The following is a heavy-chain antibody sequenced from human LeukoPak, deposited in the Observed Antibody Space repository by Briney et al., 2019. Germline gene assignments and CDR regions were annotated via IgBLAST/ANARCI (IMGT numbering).Heavy chain of an antibody. CDR2: INTDGTVT. V-gene: IGHV3-74*01. D-gene: IGHD6-19*01. J-gene: IGHJ4*02. CDR1: GSTFSKCW. CDR3: ATKQWLAPPPDS. Sequence: GGSLRLSCAASGSTFSKCWMLWVRQAPGKGLESVSRINTDGTVTTYADSVKGRFTVSRDNADNTMFLQMNSVRDEDTAVYYCATKQWLAPPPDSWGQGTPVTVSS.